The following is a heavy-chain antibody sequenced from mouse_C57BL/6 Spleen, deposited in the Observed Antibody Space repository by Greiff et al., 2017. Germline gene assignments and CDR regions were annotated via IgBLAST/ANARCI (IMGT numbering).Heavy chain of an antibody. CDR2: IYPGDGDT. Sequence: QVQLQQSGPELVKPGASVKISCKASGYAFSSSWMNWVKQRPGKGLEWIGRIYPGDGDTNYNGKFKGKATLTADKSSSTAYMQLSSLTSEDSAVYFCARKGYSNWDYFDYWGQGTTLTVSS. V-gene: IGHV1-82*01. CDR1: GYAFSSSW. CDR3: ARKGYSNWDYFDY. D-gene: IGHD2-5*01. J-gene: IGHJ2*01.